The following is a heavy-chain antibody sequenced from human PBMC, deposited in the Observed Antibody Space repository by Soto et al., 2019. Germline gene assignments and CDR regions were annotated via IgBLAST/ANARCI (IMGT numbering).Heavy chain of an antibody. CDR3: ARDSYYDFWSGYLTHDAFDI. CDR1: GDSVSSNSAA. D-gene: IGHD3-3*01. CDR2: TYYRSKWYN. Sequence: PSQTLSLTCAISGDSVSSNSAAWNWIRQSPSRGLEWLGRTYYRSKWYNDYAVSVKSRITINPDTSKNQFSLQLNSVTPEDTAVYYCARDSYYDFWSGYLTHDAFDIWGQGTMVTVSS. V-gene: IGHV6-1*01. J-gene: IGHJ3*02.